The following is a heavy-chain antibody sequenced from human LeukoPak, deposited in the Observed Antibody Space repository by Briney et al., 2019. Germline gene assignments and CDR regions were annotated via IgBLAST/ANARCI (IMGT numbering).Heavy chain of an antibody. CDR2: ISAYNGNT. J-gene: IGHJ4*02. CDR1: GYTFTSYG. Sequence: GASAKVSCKASGYTFTSYGISWVRQAPGQGLEWMGWISAYNGNTNYAQKLQGRVTMTTDTSTSTAYMELSSLRSEDTAVYYCSRDTYIAAAGTTSGSKDYWGQGTLVTVSS. CDR3: SRDTYIAAAGTTSGSKDY. D-gene: IGHD6-13*01. V-gene: IGHV1-18*01.